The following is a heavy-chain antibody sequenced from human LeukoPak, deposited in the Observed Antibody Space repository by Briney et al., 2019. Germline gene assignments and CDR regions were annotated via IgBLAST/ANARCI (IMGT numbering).Heavy chain of an antibody. V-gene: IGHV4-30-2*01. Sequence: SETLSLTCAVSGGSISSGGSSWSWIRQPPGKGLEWIGYIYHSGSTYYNPSLKSRVTISVDRSKNQFSLKLSSVTAADTAVYYCARHPGYSSGWSYWYFDLWGRGTLVTVSS. CDR2: IYHSGST. CDR1: GGSISSGGSS. J-gene: IGHJ2*01. D-gene: IGHD6-19*01. CDR3: ARHPGYSSGWSYWYFDL.